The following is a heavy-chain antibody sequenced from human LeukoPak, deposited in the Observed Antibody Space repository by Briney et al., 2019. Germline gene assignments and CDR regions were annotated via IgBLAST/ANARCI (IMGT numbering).Heavy chain of an antibody. D-gene: IGHD3-3*01. V-gene: IGHV4-59*01. CDR3: ARVESYDFWSGPANV. Sequence: PSETLSLTCTVSGGSISSYYWSWIRQPPGKGLEWIGYIYYSGSTNYNPSLKSRVIISVDTSKNQFSLKLSSVTAADTAVYYCARVESYDFWSGPANVWGKGTTVTVSS. CDR2: IYYSGST. J-gene: IGHJ6*04. CDR1: GGSISSYY.